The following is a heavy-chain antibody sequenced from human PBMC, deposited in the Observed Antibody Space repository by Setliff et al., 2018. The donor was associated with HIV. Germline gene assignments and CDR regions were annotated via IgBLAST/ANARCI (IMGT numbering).Heavy chain of an antibody. Sequence: GASVKVSCKASGYTFSSNYMHWVRQAPGQGLEWMGLINPTGDITFYPQKFQARVTMTRDTSTSTVFMELSNLRSDDTAVYYCARDRPHQHYFELYSFYYMELWGKGTTVTVSS. CDR3: ARDRPHQHYFELYSFYYMEL. J-gene: IGHJ6*03. V-gene: IGHV1-46*01. CDR2: INPTGDIT. D-gene: IGHD3-10*01. CDR1: GYTFSSNY.